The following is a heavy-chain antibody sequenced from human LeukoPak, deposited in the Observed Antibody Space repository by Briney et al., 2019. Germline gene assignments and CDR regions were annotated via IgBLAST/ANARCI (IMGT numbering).Heavy chain of an antibody. D-gene: IGHD5-24*01. CDR3: ARGGATSAPGGYYFDY. J-gene: IGHJ4*02. CDR2: MNPNSGNT. Sequence: GASVKVSCKASGYTFTSYDINWVRQATGQGLEWMGWMNPNSGNTGYAQKFQGRVTITRNTSISTAYMELSSLRSKDTAVYYCARGGATSAPGGYYFDYWGQGTLVTVSS. V-gene: IGHV1-8*03. CDR1: GYTFTSYD.